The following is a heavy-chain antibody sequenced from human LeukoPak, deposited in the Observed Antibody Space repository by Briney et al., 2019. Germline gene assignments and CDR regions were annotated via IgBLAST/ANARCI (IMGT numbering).Heavy chain of an antibody. D-gene: IGHD1-26*01. CDR2: INPNSGGT. CDR1: GYTFTGYY. J-gene: IGHJ6*03. V-gene: IGHV1-2*02. Sequence: ASVKVSCKASGYTFTGYYMHWVRQAPGQGLEWMGWINPNSGGTNYAQKFQGRVTMTRDTSVSTAYMELSRLRSDDTAVYYCARDGTQGSKFRYMDVWGKGTTVIISS. CDR3: ARDGTQGSKFRYMDV.